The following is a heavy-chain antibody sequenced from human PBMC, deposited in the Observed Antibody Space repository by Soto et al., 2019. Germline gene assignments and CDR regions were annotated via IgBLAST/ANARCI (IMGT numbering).Heavy chain of an antibody. D-gene: IGHD5-18*01. CDR1: GFTFSNYA. CDR3: ARDTGPNGYNYYYFGMDV. V-gene: IGHV3-30-3*01. Sequence: VGSLRLSCAASGFTFSNYAMHWVRQAPGKGLEWVAVISYDGSDKYNANSVKGRFTISRDNSKNTLYLQMNSLRAEDTAVYYCARDTGPNGYNYYYFGMDVWGQGTTVTVSS. CDR2: ISYDGSDK. J-gene: IGHJ6*02.